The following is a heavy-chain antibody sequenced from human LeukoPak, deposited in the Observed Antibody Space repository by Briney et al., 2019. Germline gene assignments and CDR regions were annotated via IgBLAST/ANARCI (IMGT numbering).Heavy chain of an antibody. CDR1: GGSISSYY. J-gene: IGHJ5*02. D-gene: IGHD1-26*01. V-gene: IGHV4-59*12. Sequence: SETLSLTCTVSGGSISSYYWSWIRQPPGKGLEWIGYIYYSGSTNYNPSLKSRVTISVDTSKNQFSLKLSSVTAADTAVYYCARRVVGAIPHWFDPWGQGTLVTVSS. CDR2: IYYSGST. CDR3: ARRVVGAIPHWFDP.